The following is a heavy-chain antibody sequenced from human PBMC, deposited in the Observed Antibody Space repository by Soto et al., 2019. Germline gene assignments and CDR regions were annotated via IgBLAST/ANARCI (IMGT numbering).Heavy chain of an antibody. CDR1: GFSFNKFG. Sequence: QIQLVQSGGGVVQPGGSLRLSCTASGFSFNKFGMHWVRQTPGKGLEWVASLSYDGNHDFYADSETGRLIISRDNSKNTLYLQVNTLTVDDTAVYYCVKERADFVTVPHATSGMDVWGPGTTVTVSS. J-gene: IGHJ6*02. D-gene: IGHD2-15*01. CDR2: LSYDGNHD. V-gene: IGHV3-30*18. CDR3: VKERADFVTVPHATSGMDV.